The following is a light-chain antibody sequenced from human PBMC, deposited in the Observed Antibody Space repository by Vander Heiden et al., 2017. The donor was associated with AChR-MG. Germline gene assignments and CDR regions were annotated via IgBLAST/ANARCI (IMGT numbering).Light chain of an antibody. CDR3: SSYAGTYSVV. Sequence: QSALTQPPSASGSPGQSVTIPCTGTSSDIGTYDYVSWYQLHPGKAPRLIISEVHKRPSGVPDRFSGSKSGNTASLTVSGLQAEDEAHYYCSSYAGTYSVVFGGGTKLTVL. CDR2: EVH. CDR1: SSDIGTYDY. J-gene: IGLJ3*02. V-gene: IGLV2-8*01.